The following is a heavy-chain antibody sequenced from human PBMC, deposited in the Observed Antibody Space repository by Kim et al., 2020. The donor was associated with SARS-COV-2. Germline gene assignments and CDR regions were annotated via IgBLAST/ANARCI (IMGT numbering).Heavy chain of an antibody. CDR2: ISWNSGSI. CDR3: AKDIYPILTSGAFDI. CDR1: GFTFDAYA. V-gene: IGHV3-9*01. D-gene: IGHD1-26*01. J-gene: IGHJ3*02. Sequence: GGSLRLSCAASGFTFDAYAMHWVRQAPGKGLEWVSGISWNSGSIGYADSVKGRFTISRDNAKNSLYLQMNSLRAEDTALYYCAKDIYPILTSGAFDIWGQGTMVTVSS.